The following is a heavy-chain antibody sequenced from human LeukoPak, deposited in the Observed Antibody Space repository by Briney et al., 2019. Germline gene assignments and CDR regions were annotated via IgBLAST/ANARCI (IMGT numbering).Heavy chain of an antibody. J-gene: IGHJ4*02. CDR3: ARNGYGGNPDLKPFDY. V-gene: IGHV1-2*02. D-gene: IGHD2-15*01. CDR2: INPNSGGT. CDR1: GYTFTGYY. Sequence: GASVKVSCKASGYTFTGYYMHWVRQAPGQGLEWMGWINPNSGGTNYAQKFQGRVTMTRDTSISTAYMELSRLRSDDTAVYYCARNGYGGNPDLKPFDYWGQGTLVTVSS.